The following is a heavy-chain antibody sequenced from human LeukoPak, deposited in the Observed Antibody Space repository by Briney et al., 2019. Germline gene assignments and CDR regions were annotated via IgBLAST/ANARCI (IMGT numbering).Heavy chain of an antibody. V-gene: IGHV1-69*13. Sequence: SVKVSCKASGGTFSSYAISWVRQAPGQGLEWMGEIIPIFGTANYAQKFQGRVTITADESTSTAYMELSSLRSEDTAVYYCARLAGWLQFSAFDIWGQGTMVTVSS. J-gene: IGHJ3*02. CDR2: IIPIFGTA. CDR3: ARLAGWLQFSAFDI. D-gene: IGHD5-24*01. CDR1: GGTFSSYA.